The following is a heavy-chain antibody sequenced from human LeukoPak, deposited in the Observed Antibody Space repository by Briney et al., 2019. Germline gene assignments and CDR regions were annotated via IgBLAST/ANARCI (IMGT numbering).Heavy chain of an antibody. Sequence: GGSPRLSCAAPRFTFSSYWMHGVRQAPGKGLVWVSRINSDGSSTSYADSVKGRFTISRDNAKNTLYLQMNSLRAEDTAVYYCARVYSGGSSARYYYYMDVWGKGTTVTVSS. CDR2: INSDGSST. D-gene: IGHD2-15*01. CDR3: ARVYSGGSSARYYYYMDV. J-gene: IGHJ6*03. CDR1: RFTFSSYW. V-gene: IGHV3-74*01.